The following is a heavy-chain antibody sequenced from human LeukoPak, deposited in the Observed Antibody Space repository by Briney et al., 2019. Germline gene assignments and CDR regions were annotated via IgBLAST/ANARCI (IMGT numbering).Heavy chain of an antibody. V-gene: IGHV3-23*01. CDR3: ATYGDYGACFDY. CDR1: GFTLSSFR. Sequence: GGSLRLSCAASGFTLSSFRMSWVRQAPGKGLEWVSRIIESGGTNYADSVKGRFTISRDNSKNTLYLQMNSLRAEDTAVYYCATYGDYGACFDYWGQGTLVTVSS. J-gene: IGHJ4*02. CDR2: IIESGGT. D-gene: IGHD4-17*01.